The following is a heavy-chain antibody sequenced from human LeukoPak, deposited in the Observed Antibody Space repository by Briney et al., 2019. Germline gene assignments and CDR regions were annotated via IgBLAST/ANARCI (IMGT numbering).Heavy chain of an antibody. CDR1: GGSISSGSYY. V-gene: IGHV4-61*02. D-gene: IGHD3-10*01. CDR2: IYTSGST. CDR3: ARLLEGVGAFDI. J-gene: IGHJ3*02. Sequence: SETLSLTCTVSGGSISSGSYYWSWIRQPAGKGLEWIGRIYTSGSTNYNPSLKSRVTISVDTSKNQFSLKLSSVTAADTAVYYCARLLEGVGAFDIWGQGTMVTVSS.